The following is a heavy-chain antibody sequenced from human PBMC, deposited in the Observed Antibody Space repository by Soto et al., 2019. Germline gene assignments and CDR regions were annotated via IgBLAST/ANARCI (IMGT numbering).Heavy chain of an antibody. CDR2: IWYDGSNK. V-gene: IGHV3-33*06. D-gene: IGHD3-16*01. CDR3: AKVRSWGLGASNQYYYYYYMDV. J-gene: IGHJ6*03. Sequence: QPGGSLRLSCAASGFTFSSYGMHWVRQAPGKGLEWVAVIWYDGSNKYYADSVKGRFTISRDNSKNTLYLQMNSLRAEDTAVYYCAKVRSWGLGASNQYYYYYYMDVWGKGTTVTVSS. CDR1: GFTFSSYG.